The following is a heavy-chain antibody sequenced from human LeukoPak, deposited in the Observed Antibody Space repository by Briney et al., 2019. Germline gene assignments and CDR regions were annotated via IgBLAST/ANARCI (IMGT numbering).Heavy chain of an antibody. CDR1: GYTFTGYY. Sequence: ASVKVSCKTSGYTFTGYYIHWVRQASGQGLEWVVWINPNSGGTKYSQQFQGRVTLTRDTSISTAYMELSRLTSDDTAVYYCARGHSDIWYSLGHWGQGTLVTVSA. CDR2: INPNSGGT. CDR3: ARGHSDIWYSLGH. D-gene: IGHD1-26*01. V-gene: IGHV1-2*02. J-gene: IGHJ4*02.